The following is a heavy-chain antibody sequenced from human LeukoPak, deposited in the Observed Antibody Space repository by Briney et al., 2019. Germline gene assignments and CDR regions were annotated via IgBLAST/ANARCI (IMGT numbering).Heavy chain of an antibody. V-gene: IGHV1-46*01. CDR3: AKIAARDTGEGD. CDR1: GYTFTSNH. CDR2: INPSGDST. J-gene: IGHJ4*02. D-gene: IGHD6-6*01. Sequence: GASVKVSCKASGYTFTSNHIHWVRQAPGQGLEWMGVINPSGDSTSYAPNFQGRVTVTRDTSTSTVYMELSSLRSEDTAIYYCAKIAARDTGEGDWGQGTLVTVSS.